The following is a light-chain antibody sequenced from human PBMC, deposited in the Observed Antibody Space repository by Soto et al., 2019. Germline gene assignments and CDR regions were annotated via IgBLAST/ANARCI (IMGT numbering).Light chain of an antibody. CDR1: ALPKQY. J-gene: IGLJ7*01. CDR3: QSAESSGSYLTV. Sequence: SYELTQPPSVSLSPGQTARITCSGDALPKQYAYWYQQKPGQAPVLVIYKDSERPSGIPERFSGSSSGTTVTLTISGVQAEDEAYYYCQSAESSGSYLTVFGGGTQLTVL. CDR2: KDS. V-gene: IGLV3-25*03.